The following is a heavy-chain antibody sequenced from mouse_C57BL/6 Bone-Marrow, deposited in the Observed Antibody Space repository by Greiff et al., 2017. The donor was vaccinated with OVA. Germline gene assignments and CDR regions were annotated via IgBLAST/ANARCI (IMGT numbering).Heavy chain of an antibody. V-gene: IGHV1-59*01. CDR2: IDPSDSYT. D-gene: IGHD2-5*01. CDR3: AREYSNHWYFDV. Sequence: QVQLKQPGAELVRPGTSVKLSCKASGYTFTSYWMHWVKQRPGQGLEWIGVIDPSDSYTNYNQKFKGKATLTVDTSSSTAYMQLSSLTSEDSAVYYCAREYSNHWYFDVWGTGTTVTVSS. CDR1: GYTFTSYW. J-gene: IGHJ1*03.